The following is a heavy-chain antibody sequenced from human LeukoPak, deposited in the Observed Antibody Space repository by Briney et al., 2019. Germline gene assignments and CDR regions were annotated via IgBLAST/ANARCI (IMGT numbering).Heavy chain of an antibody. CDR3: ARGHKYRSGYTVTELGAGYFDS. V-gene: IGHV4-34*01. D-gene: IGHD5-18*01. J-gene: IGHJ4*02. CDR2: INHSGST. CDR1: GGSFSGYY. Sequence: SETLSLTCAVYGGSFSGYYWSWIRQPPGKGLEWIGEINHSGSTNYNPSLKSRVTISVDTSKNQFSLKLSSVTAADTAVYYCARGHKYRSGYTVTELGAGYFDSWGQGTLVTVSS.